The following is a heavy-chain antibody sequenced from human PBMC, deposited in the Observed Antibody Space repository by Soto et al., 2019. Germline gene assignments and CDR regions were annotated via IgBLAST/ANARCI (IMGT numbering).Heavy chain of an antibody. CDR1: GFTFISYG. Sequence: GGSLRLSSGASGFTFISYGMTWVRQAPGKGLEWVSSIDDTGGGTFYTDSVKGRFTISRDNSRNTLYLQMNNMRAEDTAVYFCAKALLQSHYYASGTYYFDSWGQGTRVTVSS. D-gene: IGHD3-10*01. CDR3: AKALLQSHYYASGTYYFDS. J-gene: IGHJ4*02. V-gene: IGHV3-23*01. CDR2: IDDTGGGT.